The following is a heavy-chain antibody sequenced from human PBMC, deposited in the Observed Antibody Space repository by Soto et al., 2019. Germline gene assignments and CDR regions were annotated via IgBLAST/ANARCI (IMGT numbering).Heavy chain of an antibody. Sequence: VQLVQSGAEVKKPGSSVKVSCKASGGTFSSYTISWVRQAPGQGLEWMGRIIPILGIANYAQKFQGRVTITADKSTSTAYMELSSLRSEDTAVYYCAREGGYCSGGSCYADYWGQGTLVTVSS. CDR3: AREGGYCSGGSCYADY. V-gene: IGHV1-69*08. J-gene: IGHJ4*02. CDR1: GGTFSSYT. D-gene: IGHD2-15*01. CDR2: IIPILGIA.